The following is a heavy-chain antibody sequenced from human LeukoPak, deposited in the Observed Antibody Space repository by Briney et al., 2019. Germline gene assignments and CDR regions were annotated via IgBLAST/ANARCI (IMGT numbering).Heavy chain of an antibody. V-gene: IGHV3-7*03. J-gene: IGHJ4*02. Sequence: PGGSLRLSCTASGFIFSNYWMSWIRQAPGRGLEWVASIKQDGTETHYVDSVKGRFTISKDNAKNSLYLQLDSLRVEDTAVYYSAREDHSNYQYWGQGILVTVSS. CDR2: IKQDGTET. CDR3: AREDHSNYQY. CDR1: GFIFSNYW. D-gene: IGHD4-11*01.